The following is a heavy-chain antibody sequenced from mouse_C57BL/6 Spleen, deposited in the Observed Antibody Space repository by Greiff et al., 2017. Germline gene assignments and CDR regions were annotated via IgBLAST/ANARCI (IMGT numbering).Heavy chain of an antibody. CDR3: ARDGRGSLFDY. CDR1: GFTFSDYY. Sequence: EVQLVESEGGLVQPGSSMKLSCTASGFTFSDYYMAWVRQVPEKGLEWVANINSDGSSTYYLDSLKSRFIISRDNAKNILYLQMSSLKSEDTATYYCARDGRGSLFDYWGQGTTLTVSS. V-gene: IGHV5-16*01. CDR2: INSDGSST. J-gene: IGHJ2*01.